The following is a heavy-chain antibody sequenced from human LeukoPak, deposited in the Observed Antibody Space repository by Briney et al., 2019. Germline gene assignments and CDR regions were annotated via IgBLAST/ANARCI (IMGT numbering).Heavy chain of an antibody. CDR3: AKSQWLVPKYFDY. CDR2: ISGSGGST. D-gene: IGHD6-19*01. J-gene: IGHJ4*02. Sequence: GGSLRLSCAASGYTFSSYAMSWVRQAPGKGLEWVSAISGSGGSTYYADSVKGRFTISRDNSKNTLYLQMNSLRAEDTAVYYCAKSQWLVPKYFDYWGQGTLATVSS. CDR1: GYTFSSYA. V-gene: IGHV3-23*01.